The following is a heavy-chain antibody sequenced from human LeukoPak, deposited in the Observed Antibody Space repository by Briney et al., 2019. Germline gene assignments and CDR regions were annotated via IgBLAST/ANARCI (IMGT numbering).Heavy chain of an antibody. D-gene: IGHD3-10*01. CDR2: ISAYNGNT. J-gene: IGHJ5*02. CDR1: GYTFTSYG. Sequence: ASVKVSCKASGYTFTSYGSSWVRQAPGQGLEGMGLISAYNGNTNYAQKLQGRVTMTTDTSTSTAYMELRSLRSDDTAVYYCARDRRRTMVRGVIIDWFDPWGQGTLVTVSS. V-gene: IGHV1-18*01. CDR3: ARDRRRTMVRGVIIDWFDP.